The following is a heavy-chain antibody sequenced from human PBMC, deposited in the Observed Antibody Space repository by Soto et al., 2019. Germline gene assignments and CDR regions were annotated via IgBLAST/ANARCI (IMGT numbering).Heavy chain of an antibody. D-gene: IGHD3-16*01. CDR3: ARVGVDDSLDYFDS. V-gene: IGHV3-33*01. J-gene: IGHJ4*02. CDR2: LWCDGSTK. Sequence: QVQLVETGGGVVQPGRALRLCCAVSGFTFSDDGLFWFRQAPGKGLEWVAVLWCDGSTKHYADSVKGRFTISRNNSKNTLYLQMSSLGAEDTSVYYIARVGVDDSLDYFDSWGQGTQVTVSS. CDR1: GFTFSDDG.